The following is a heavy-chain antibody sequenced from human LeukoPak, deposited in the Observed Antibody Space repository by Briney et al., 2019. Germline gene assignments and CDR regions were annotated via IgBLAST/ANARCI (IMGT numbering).Heavy chain of an antibody. J-gene: IGHJ4*02. CDR1: GFTFTSSA. Sequence: VASVKVSCKASGFTFTSSAMQWVRQARGQRLEWIGWIVVGSGNTSYAQKFQGRVTMTRDTSTSTVYMELSSLRSEDTAVYYCARQFINYGSGSYSPYYFDYWGQGTLVTVSS. CDR3: ARQFINYGSGSYSPYYFDY. D-gene: IGHD3-10*01. V-gene: IGHV1-58*02. CDR2: IVVGSGNT.